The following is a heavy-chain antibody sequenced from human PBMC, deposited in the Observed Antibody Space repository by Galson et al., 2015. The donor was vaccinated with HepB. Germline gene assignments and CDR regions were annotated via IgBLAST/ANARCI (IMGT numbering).Heavy chain of an antibody. V-gene: IGHV1-69*06. CDR3: ARDRTHYYDTSGYSGAFEI. CDR1: GGSFNTYA. D-gene: IGHD3-22*01. Sequence: SVKVSCKASGGSFNTYAINWLRQAPGQGLEWMGGIIPTFDTPIYARRFQDRVTITADKSTSTAYMELSSLTSDDTALYYCARDRTHYYDTSGYSGAFEIWGQGTMVTVSS. J-gene: IGHJ3*02. CDR2: IIPTFDTP.